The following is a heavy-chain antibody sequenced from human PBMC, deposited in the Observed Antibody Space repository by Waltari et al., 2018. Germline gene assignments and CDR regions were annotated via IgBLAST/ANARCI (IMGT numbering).Heavy chain of an antibody. D-gene: IGHD3-3*01. Sequence: QVQLQESGPGLVKPSETLSLTCTVSGASISRSYWSCIRQSAAKGLEWIGRIYTSGSTNYNPSLKSRVTMSVDTSKNQFSLKLSSVTAADTAVYYCARSFKSGYPPYYYYGMDVWGQGTTVTVSS. CDR1: GASISRSY. CDR3: ARSFKSGYPPYYYYGMDV. CDR2: IYTSGST. J-gene: IGHJ6*02. V-gene: IGHV4-4*07.